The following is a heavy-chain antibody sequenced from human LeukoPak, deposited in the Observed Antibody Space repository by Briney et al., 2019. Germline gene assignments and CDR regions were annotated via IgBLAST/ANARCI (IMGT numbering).Heavy chain of an antibody. CDR1: GYTFTDYF. D-gene: IGHD7-27*01. Sequence: ASVKVSCKASGYTFTDYFMQWVRQAPGQGLEWMGRINLKSGYTEDSLDFQGRVTLTWDTSISTAYMEVRSLRPDDTAVYYCARDLASTANWEFDYWGQGTPVTVSP. CDR2: INLKSGYT. J-gene: IGHJ4*02. CDR3: ARDLASTANWEFDY. V-gene: IGHV1-2*06.